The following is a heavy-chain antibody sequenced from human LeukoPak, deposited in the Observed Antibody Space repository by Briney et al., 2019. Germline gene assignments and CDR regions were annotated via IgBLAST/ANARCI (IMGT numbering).Heavy chain of an antibody. J-gene: IGHJ4*02. D-gene: IGHD3-22*01. CDR3: SVNMGSGYRFDY. CDR1: GFTFSSYG. CDR2: ISYDGSNT. V-gene: IGHV3-30*03. Sequence: GGSLRLSCAASGFTFSSYGMYWVRQAPGKGLEWVATISYDGSNTYYVDSLKGRFTISRDISKNTLYLQMNSLRAEDTAVYYCSVNMGSGYRFDYWGQGTPVTVSS.